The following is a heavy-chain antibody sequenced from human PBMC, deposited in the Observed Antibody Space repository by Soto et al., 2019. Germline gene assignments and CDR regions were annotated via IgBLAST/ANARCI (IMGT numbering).Heavy chain of an antibody. J-gene: IGHJ4*02. Sequence: EVQLLESGGGLVQPGGSLRLSCAASGFTFSTYGMSWVRQTPGKGLEWVTSISGRDESTYYADSVKGRFTISRDNSENTLYLQMISLRADDTAVYYCVKDRLSGSYHRYFDSWGQGTLVTVSS. V-gene: IGHV3-23*01. CDR1: GFTFSTYG. CDR3: VKDRLSGSYHRYFDS. D-gene: IGHD1-26*01. CDR2: ISGRDEST.